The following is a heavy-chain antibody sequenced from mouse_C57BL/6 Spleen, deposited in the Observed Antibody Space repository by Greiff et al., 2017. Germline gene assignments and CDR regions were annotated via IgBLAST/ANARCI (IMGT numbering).Heavy chain of an antibody. CDR3: ANYYYGSHYAMDY. CDR1: GFSLTSYG. J-gene: IGHJ4*01. D-gene: IGHD1-1*01. V-gene: IGHV2-5*01. Sequence: QVQLQQSGPGLVQPSQSLSITCTVSGFSLTSYGVHWVRQSPGQGLEWLGVIWRGGSTDYNAAFMSRLSITKDNSKSQVFFKMNSLQADDTAIYYCANYYYGSHYAMDYWGQGTSVTVSS. CDR2: IWRGGST.